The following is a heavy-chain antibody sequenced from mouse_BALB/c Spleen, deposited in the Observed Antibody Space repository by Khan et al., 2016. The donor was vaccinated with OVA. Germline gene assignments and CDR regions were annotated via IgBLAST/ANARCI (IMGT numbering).Heavy chain of an antibody. V-gene: IGHV5-17*02. CDR2: ISSGSATI. J-gene: IGHJ4*01. D-gene: IGHD1-1*02. Sequence: EVELVESGGGLVQPGGSRKLSCAASGFTFSSFGMYWVRQAPEKGLEWVAYISSGSATIYYADTVKGRFTISRDNPKNTLFLQMTSLRSEDKAMYYCSREDYGPNYYAMDYWGQGTSVIVSS. CDR1: GFTFSSFG. CDR3: SREDYGPNYYAMDY.